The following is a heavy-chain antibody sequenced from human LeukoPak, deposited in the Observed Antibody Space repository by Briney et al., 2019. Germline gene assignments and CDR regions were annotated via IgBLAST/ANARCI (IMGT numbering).Heavy chain of an antibody. Sequence: GGSLRLSCAASGFTFSSYAMHWVRQAPGRGLEWMAVISYDGSNKYYADSVKGRFTISRDNSKNTLYLQMNSLRAEDTAVYYCARNGVDFWGSNYWGQGTLVTVSS. V-gene: IGHV3-30*04. CDR2: ISYDGSNK. CDR1: GFTFSSYA. CDR3: ARNGVDFWGSNY. D-gene: IGHD7-27*01. J-gene: IGHJ4*02.